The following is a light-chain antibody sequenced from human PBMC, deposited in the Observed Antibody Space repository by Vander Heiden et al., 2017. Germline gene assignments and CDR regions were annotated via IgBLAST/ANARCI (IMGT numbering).Light chain of an antibody. Sequence: QSALPQPASVSGSPGQSITISCTGTSSDVGSYNLGSWYQQHPGKAPKLMIDEVSKRPSGVSNRFSGSKSGNTASLTISGLQAEDEADYYCCSYAGSSTFVFGTGTKVTVL. J-gene: IGLJ1*01. CDR1: SSDVGSYNL. CDR3: CSYAGSSTFV. V-gene: IGLV2-23*02. CDR2: EVS.